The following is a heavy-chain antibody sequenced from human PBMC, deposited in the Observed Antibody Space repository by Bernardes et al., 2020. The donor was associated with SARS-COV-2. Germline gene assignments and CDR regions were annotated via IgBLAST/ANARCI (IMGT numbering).Heavy chain of an antibody. J-gene: IGHJ6*02. CDR3: ASQLGAYYYGMDV. Sequence: SETLSLTCTVSGGSISSGSYYWSWIRQPAGKGLEWIGRIYTSGSTNYNPSLKSRVTISVDTSKNQFSLKLSSVTAADTAVYYCASQLGAYYYGMDVWGQGTTVTVSS. CDR2: IYTSGST. D-gene: IGHD1-26*01. CDR1: GGSISSGSYY. V-gene: IGHV4-61*02.